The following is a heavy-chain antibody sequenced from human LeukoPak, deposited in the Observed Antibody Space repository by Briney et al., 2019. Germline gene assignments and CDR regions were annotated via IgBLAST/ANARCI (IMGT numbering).Heavy chain of an antibody. J-gene: IGHJ4*02. Sequence: PSETLSLTCAVYGGSFSGYYWSWIRQPPGKGLEWIGEINHSGSTNYNPSLKSRVTISVDTSRNQFSLKLSSVTAADTAVYYCARGTMTTVTYYFDYWGQGTLVTVSS. CDR1: GGSFSGYY. CDR2: INHSGST. V-gene: IGHV4-34*01. CDR3: ARGTMTTVTYYFDY. D-gene: IGHD4-17*01.